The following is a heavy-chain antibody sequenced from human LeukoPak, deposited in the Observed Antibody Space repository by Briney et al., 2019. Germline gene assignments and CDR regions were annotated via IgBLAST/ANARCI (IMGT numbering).Heavy chain of an antibody. D-gene: IGHD3-9*01. CDR1: GFTFSSYA. Sequence: GGSLRLSCAASGFTFSSYAMSWVRQAPGKGLEWVSAISGSGGSTYYADSVKGRFTISRDSSKNTLYLQMNSLRAEDTAVYYCAKTYYDILTGPNWFDPWGQGTLVTVSS. J-gene: IGHJ5*02. V-gene: IGHV3-23*01. CDR2: ISGSGGST. CDR3: AKTYYDILTGPNWFDP.